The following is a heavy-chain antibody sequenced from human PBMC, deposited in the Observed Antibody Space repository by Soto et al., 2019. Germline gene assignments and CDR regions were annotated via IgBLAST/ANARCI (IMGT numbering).Heavy chain of an antibody. J-gene: IGHJ3*02. V-gene: IGHV1-18*01. CDR1: GYTFTSYG. D-gene: IGHD3-10*01. Sequence: GASVKVSCKASGYTFTSYGISWVRQAPGQGLEWMGWISAYNGNTNYAQKLQGRVTMTTDTSTSTAYMELRSLRSDDTAVYYCARFSLGLWFGESQVGGFDIWGHGTMVTVPS. CDR2: ISAYNGNT. CDR3: ARFSLGLWFGESQVGGFDI.